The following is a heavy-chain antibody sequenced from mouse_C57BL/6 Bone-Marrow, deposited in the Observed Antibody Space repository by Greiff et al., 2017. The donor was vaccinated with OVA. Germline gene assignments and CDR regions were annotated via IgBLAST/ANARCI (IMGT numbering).Heavy chain of an antibody. V-gene: IGHV5-17*01. CDR1: GFTFSDYG. CDR2: ISSGSSTI. Sequence: EVQLQESGGGLVKPGGSLKLSCAASGFTFSDYGMHWVRQAPEKGLEWVAYISSGSSTIYYADTVKGRFTISRDNAKNTLFLQMTSLRSEDTAMYYCASNYGSRAYWGQGTLVTVSA. J-gene: IGHJ3*01. CDR3: ASNYGSRAY. D-gene: IGHD1-1*01.